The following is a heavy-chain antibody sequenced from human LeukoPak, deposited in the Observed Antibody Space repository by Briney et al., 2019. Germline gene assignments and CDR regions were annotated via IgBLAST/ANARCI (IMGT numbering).Heavy chain of an antibody. CDR1: GYSISSGYY. J-gene: IGHJ3*01. Sequence: SETLSLTCAVSGYSISSGYYWGWIRQSPGKGLEWIATIFHSGSIYYNPSLKSRVTLSVDTSKNQFSLRLNSVTAADTALYYCARMGVSYYYDSSTYPTAFDVRGQGTMVSVSS. V-gene: IGHV4-38-2*01. CDR3: ARMGVSYYYDSSTYPTAFDV. D-gene: IGHD3-22*01. CDR2: IFHSGSI.